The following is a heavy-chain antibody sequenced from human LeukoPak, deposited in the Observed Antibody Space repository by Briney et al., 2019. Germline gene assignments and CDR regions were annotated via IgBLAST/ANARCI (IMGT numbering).Heavy chain of an antibody. CDR3: ARMNPAGEDYCSRYALDI. CDR1: GISLTTSGVC. CDR2: IDWDDDK. V-gene: IGHV2-70*16. D-gene: IGHD6-13*01. Sequence: SGPVLVKPTETLTLTCTFSGISLTTSGVCVSWIRQPPGKALEWLARIDWDDDKFYSTSLKTSLTISKDTSKSQAVLTMTNMDPVDTATYYCARMNPAGEDYCSRYALDIWGQGTMVTVSS. J-gene: IGHJ3*02.